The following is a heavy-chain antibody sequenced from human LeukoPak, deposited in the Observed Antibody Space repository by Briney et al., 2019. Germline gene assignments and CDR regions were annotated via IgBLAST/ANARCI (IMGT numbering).Heavy chain of an antibody. J-gene: IGHJ6*03. CDR3: ATGSGISYDYYYYMDV. CDR2: IYTSGST. V-gene: IGHV4-4*07. Sequence: SETLSLTCTVSGGSISTYYWSWIRQPPGKGLEWIGRIYTSGSTNYNPSLKSRVTISVDTSKNQFSLKLSSVTAADTAVYYCATGSGISYDYYYYMDVWGKGTTVTVSS. CDR1: GGSISTYY. D-gene: IGHD3-10*01.